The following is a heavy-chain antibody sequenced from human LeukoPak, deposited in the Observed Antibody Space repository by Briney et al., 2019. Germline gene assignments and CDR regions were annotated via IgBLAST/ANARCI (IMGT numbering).Heavy chain of an antibody. CDR3: ARSYGDFDY. Sequence: ASVKVSCKASGYPFTSYYMHWVRQAPGQGLGWMGIINPSGGSTSYAQKFQGRVTMTRDTSTSTVYMELSSLRSEDTAVHYCARSYGDFDYWGQGTLVTVSS. V-gene: IGHV1-46*01. CDR2: INPSGGST. D-gene: IGHD4-17*01. CDR1: GYPFTSYY. J-gene: IGHJ4*02.